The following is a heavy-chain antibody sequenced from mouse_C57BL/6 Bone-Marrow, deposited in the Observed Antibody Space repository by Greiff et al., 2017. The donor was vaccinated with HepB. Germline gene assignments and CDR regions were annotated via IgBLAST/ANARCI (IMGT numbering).Heavy chain of an antibody. CDR1: GFNIKDYY. J-gene: IGHJ2*01. CDR2: IDPEDGET. CDR3: ARHDYYGSSYEYYFDY. Sequence: VQLQQSGAELVKPGASVKLSCTASGFNIKDYYMHWVKQRTEQGLEWIGRIDPEDGETKYAPKFQGKATITADTSTNTAYLQLSSLTSEDTAVYYCARHDYYGSSYEYYFDYWGQGTTLTVSS. D-gene: IGHD1-1*01. V-gene: IGHV14-2*01.